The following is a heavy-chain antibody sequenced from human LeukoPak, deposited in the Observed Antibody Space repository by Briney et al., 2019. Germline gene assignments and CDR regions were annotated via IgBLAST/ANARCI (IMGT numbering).Heavy chain of an antibody. Sequence: GGSLRLSCAASGFAFSRYWMHWVRQAPGKGLVWVSGINSDGSSTSYADSVRGRFTISRDNAKNMPYLQMNSLRVEDTAVYYCTRGVLGGQGTLVTVSS. CDR1: GFAFSRYW. CDR3: TRGVL. V-gene: IGHV3-74*01. CDR2: INSDGSST. J-gene: IGHJ4*02.